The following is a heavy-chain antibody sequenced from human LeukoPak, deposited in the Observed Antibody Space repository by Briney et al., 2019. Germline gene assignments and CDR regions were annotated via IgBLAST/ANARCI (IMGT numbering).Heavy chain of an antibody. V-gene: IGHV1-69*05. J-gene: IGHJ6*03. Sequence: SVKVSCKASGGTFSSYATSWVRQAPGQGLEWMGGIIPIFGTANYAQKFQGRVTITTDESTSTAYMELSSLRSEDTAVYYCARGDRGEAYYYMDVWGKGTTVTASS. CDR3: ARGDRGEAYYYMDV. CDR2: IIPIFGTA. D-gene: IGHD3-10*01. CDR1: GGTFSSYA.